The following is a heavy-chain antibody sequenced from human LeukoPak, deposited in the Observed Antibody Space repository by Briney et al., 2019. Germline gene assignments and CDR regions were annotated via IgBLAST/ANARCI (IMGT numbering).Heavy chain of an antibody. D-gene: IGHD6-13*01. CDR2: IFYSGST. J-gene: IGHJ4*02. CDR3: ARSSHSSSWYYFDY. Sequence: KPSETLSLTCTVSGGSISTSSYYWGWVRQPPGKGLEWIGNIFYSGSTYYSPSLKSRVTISVDTSKNQFSLKLSSVTAADTAVYYCARSSHSSSWYYFDYWGQGTLVAVSS. V-gene: IGHV4-39*07. CDR1: GGSISTSSYY.